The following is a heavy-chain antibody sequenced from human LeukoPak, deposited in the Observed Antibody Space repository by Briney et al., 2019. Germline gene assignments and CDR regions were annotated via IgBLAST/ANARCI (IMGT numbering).Heavy chain of an antibody. D-gene: IGHD3-10*01. Sequence: GGSLRLSCAASGFTFDDYAMHWVRQAPGKGLEWVSGISWNSGSIGYADSVKGRFTISRDNAKNSLYLQMNSLRAEDTALYYCAKSIEGSGSYYNSYFDYWGQGTLVTVSS. CDR3: AKSIEGSGSYYNSYFDY. CDR1: GFTFDDYA. CDR2: ISWNSGSI. V-gene: IGHV3-9*01. J-gene: IGHJ4*02.